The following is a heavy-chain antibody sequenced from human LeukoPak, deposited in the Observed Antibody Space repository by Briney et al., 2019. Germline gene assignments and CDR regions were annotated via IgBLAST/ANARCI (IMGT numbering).Heavy chain of an antibody. CDR1: GFTFSDYE. Sequence: GGSLRLSCAASGFTFSDYEMNWVRQAPGKGLEWVSYISSSGNTIYHADSVKGRFTISRDNAKNSLYLQMNSLRAEDTAVYYCAREGDSSGYSFDYWGQGTLVTVSS. CDR3: AREGDSSGYSFDY. J-gene: IGHJ4*02. CDR2: ISSSGNTI. D-gene: IGHD3-22*01. V-gene: IGHV3-48*03.